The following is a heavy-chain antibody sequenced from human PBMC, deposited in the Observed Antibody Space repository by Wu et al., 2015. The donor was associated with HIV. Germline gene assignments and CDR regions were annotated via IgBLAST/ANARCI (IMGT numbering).Heavy chain of an antibody. V-gene: IGHV1-58*02. D-gene: IGHD2-15*01. CDR2: IVVGSGDT. CDR3: XAARYCSGDSCYAGFDP. CDR1: GFTFIKSA. Sequence: MQLVQSVPEVRKPGTSVKVSCKASGFTFIKSAMQWVRQARGQRLEWIGWIVVGSGDTNYAQKFHERVSITRDMSTSTVYMELSSLRSEDTAVYYCXAARYCSGDSCYAGFDPVGPGNPGHRLL. J-gene: IGHJ5*02.